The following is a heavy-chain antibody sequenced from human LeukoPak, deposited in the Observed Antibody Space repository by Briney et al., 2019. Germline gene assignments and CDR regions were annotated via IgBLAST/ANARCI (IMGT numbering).Heavy chain of an antibody. J-gene: IGHJ4*02. D-gene: IGHD1-26*01. CDR2: ISSSSSYI. CDR3: ARETRSGSSSLFDY. V-gene: IGHV3-21*01. Sequence: PGGSLRLSCAASGCTFSGYSRNWVRQAPGKGLEWVSAISSSSSYIYYADSVKGRFTISREYAKNSLYLQTNSLRAEDTAVYYCARETRSGSSSLFDYWGQGTLVTVSS. CDR1: GCTFSGYS.